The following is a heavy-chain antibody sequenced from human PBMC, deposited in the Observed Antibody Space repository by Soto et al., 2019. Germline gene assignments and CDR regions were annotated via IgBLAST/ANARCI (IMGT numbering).Heavy chain of an antibody. Sequence: EVQLLESGGGLVQPGESLRLSCAFSGFIFGNYMMTWVRQAPGKGLEWVSTIRDGGESTYYADSVKGRFTISRDNSKNTLYLQMDSLGVEDTAVYYCAPHVHCSGGSCHYDAFDIRGQETMGTVSS. CDR3: APHVHCSGGSCHYDAFDI. V-gene: IGHV3-23*01. CDR1: GFIFGNYM. CDR2: IRDGGEST. J-gene: IGHJ3*02. D-gene: IGHD2-15*01.